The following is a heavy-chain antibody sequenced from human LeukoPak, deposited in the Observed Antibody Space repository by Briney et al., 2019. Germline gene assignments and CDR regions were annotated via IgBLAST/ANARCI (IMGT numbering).Heavy chain of an antibody. J-gene: IGHJ4*02. CDR3: AKGGRITMLRGVQRDHYFDY. V-gene: IGHV3-23*01. D-gene: IGHD3-10*01. CDR1: GFTFSSYA. CDR2: ISGSGGST. Sequence: GGSLRLSCAASGFTFSSYAMSWVRQAPGKGLEWVSAISGSGGSTYYADSVKGRFTISRDNSKNTLYLQMNSLRVEDTAVYYCAKGGRITMLRGVQRDHYFDYWGQGTLVTVSS.